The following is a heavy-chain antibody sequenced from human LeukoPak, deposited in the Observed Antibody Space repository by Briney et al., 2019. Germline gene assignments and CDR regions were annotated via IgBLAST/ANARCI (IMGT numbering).Heavy chain of an antibody. V-gene: IGHV3-23*01. CDR3: AKAHYDFWSGYSEYFFGH. CDR2: ISGSGGNT. J-gene: IGHJ4*02. Sequence: GGSLRLSCAAPGFTITNYALSWVRQAPGKGLEWVSTISGSGGNTYYADSVKGRFTISRDNSKNTLYLQMNSLRAEDTAVYYCAKAHYDFWSGYSEYFFGHWGQGTLVTVSS. CDR1: GFTITNYA. D-gene: IGHD3-3*01.